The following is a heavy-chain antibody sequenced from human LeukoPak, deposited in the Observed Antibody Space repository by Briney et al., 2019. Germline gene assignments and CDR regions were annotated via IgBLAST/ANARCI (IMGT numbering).Heavy chain of an antibody. CDR3: ARDQFEVVPAAADYYYYYGMDV. D-gene: IGHD2-2*01. Sequence: GGSLRLSCAASGFTFSSYGMHWVRQAPGKGLEWVAVIWYDVSNKYYADSVKGRFTISRDNSKNTLYLQMNSLRAEDTAVYYCARDQFEVVPAAADYYYYYGMDVWGQGTTVTVSS. CDR1: GFTFSSYG. CDR2: IWYDVSNK. V-gene: IGHV3-33*01. J-gene: IGHJ6*02.